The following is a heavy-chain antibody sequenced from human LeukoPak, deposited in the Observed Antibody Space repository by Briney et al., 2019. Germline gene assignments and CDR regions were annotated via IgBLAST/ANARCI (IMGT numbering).Heavy chain of an antibody. Sequence: GGSLRLSCAASAFTFRSYATSWVRQAGGKGLEWVSAISGSGGSTYYADSVKGRFTISRDNSKNTLYLQMSSLRAEDTAVYYCAKPKDNSLYCFDYWGQGTLVTVSS. D-gene: IGHD1-20*01. J-gene: IGHJ4*02. CDR1: AFTFRSYA. CDR3: AKPKDNSLYCFDY. V-gene: IGHV3-23*01. CDR2: ISGSGGST.